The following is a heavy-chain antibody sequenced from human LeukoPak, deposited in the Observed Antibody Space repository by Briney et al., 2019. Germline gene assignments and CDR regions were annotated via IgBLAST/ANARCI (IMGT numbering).Heavy chain of an antibody. V-gene: IGHV3-30*02. Sequence: PGGSLRLSCAASGFTFSSYGMHWVRQAPGKGLEWVAFIRYDGSNKYYADSVKGRFTISRDNSKNTLYLQMNSLRAEDTAVYYCAKEPPVGFGVYYMDVRGKGTTVTISS. CDR2: IRYDGSNK. CDR1: GFTFSSYG. J-gene: IGHJ6*03. D-gene: IGHD3-10*01. CDR3: AKEPPVGFGVYYMDV.